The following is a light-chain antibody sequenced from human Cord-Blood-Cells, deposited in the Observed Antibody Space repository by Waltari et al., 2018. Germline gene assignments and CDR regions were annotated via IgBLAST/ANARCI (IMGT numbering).Light chain of an antibody. V-gene: IGLV2-23*01. CDR3: CSYAGSSTLGV. J-gene: IGLJ2*01. CDR1: SSDVVSYNL. Sequence: QSALTQPASVSGSPGQSITISCTGTSSDVVSYNLVSWYQHPPGKAPKLMIYVGSKRPSGVSNRFSGSKSGNTASLTISGLQAEDEADYYCCSYAGSSTLGVFGGGTKLTVL. CDR2: VGS.